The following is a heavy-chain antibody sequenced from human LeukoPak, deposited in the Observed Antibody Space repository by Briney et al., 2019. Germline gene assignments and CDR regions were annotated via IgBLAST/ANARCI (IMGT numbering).Heavy chain of an antibody. CDR3: ASGTRAVGGWFTY. Sequence: GGSLRLSCAASGFTFSSYSMNWVRQAPGKGLEWVSSISSSSSYIYYADSVKGRFTISRDNAKNSLYLQMNSLRAEDTAVYYCASGTRAVGGWFTYWGQGTLVTVSS. V-gene: IGHV3-21*01. CDR2: ISSSSSYI. D-gene: IGHD6-19*01. CDR1: GFTFSSYS. J-gene: IGHJ4*02.